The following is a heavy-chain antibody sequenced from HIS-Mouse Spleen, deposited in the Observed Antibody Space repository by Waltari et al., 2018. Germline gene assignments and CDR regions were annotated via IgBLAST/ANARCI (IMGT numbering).Heavy chain of an antibody. Sequence: QVQLVESGGGVVQPGRSLRLSCAASGFTFSSYGMHWVRQAPGQGLDWVAVISYDGSKKYYADSVKGRFTISRDNSKNTLYLQMNSLRAEDTAVYYCAKQPYSSSWYYYYYYGMDVWGQGTTVTVSS. J-gene: IGHJ6*02. V-gene: IGHV3-30*18. CDR1: GFTFSSYG. CDR3: AKQPYSSSWYYYYYYGMDV. CDR2: ISYDGSKK. D-gene: IGHD6-13*01.